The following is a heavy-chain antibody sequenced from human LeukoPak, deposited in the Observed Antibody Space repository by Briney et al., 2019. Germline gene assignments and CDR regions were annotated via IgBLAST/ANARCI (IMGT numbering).Heavy chain of an antibody. Sequence: SETLSLTCTVSGGSINSYYWSWIRQPPGKGLEWIGYTSYSGSTSYNPSLKSRVTISVDTSKNQFSLKLSSVTAADTAVYYCARVIGTIFDYWGQGTLVTVSS. D-gene: IGHD1-7*01. CDR1: GGSINSYY. J-gene: IGHJ4*02. CDR2: TSYSGST. CDR3: ARVIGTIFDY. V-gene: IGHV4-59*01.